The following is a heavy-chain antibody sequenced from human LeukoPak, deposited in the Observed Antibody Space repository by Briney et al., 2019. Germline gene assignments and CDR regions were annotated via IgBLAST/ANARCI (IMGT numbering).Heavy chain of an antibody. D-gene: IGHD2-2*02. CDR2: ISAYNGNT. CDR3: ARDRRYCSSTSCYNDYYYYGMDV. J-gene: IGHJ6*02. CDR1: GYTFTSYG. Sequence: GASVKVSCKASGYTFTSYGISWVRQAPGQGLEWMGWISAYNGNTNYAQKLQGRVTMTTDTSTSTAYMELRSLRSDDTAVYYCARDRRYCSSTSCYNDYYYYGMDVWGQGTTVTVSS. V-gene: IGHV1-18*01.